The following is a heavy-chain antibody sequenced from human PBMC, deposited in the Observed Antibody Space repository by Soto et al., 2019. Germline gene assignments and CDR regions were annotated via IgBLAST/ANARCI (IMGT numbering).Heavy chain of an antibody. J-gene: IGHJ6*02. CDR3: AREVNNYYGMDV. CDR2: ISYSGST. CDR1: GASISCDDYY. V-gene: IGHV4-30-4*01. Sequence: QVQLQESGPGLVKPSQTLSLTCSISGASISCDDYYWSWFRQPPGKGLEWIGYISYSGSTYYNPSLKSRITISVDTYNTQFSLTLSSVTAADTAVFYCAREVNNYYGMDVWGQGTTVTVSS.